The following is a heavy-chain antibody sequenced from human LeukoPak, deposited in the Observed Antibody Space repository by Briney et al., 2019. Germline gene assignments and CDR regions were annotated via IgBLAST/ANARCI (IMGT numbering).Heavy chain of an antibody. CDR1: GGTFSSYA. J-gene: IGHJ6*02. CDR2: IIPILGIA. D-gene: IGHD3-9*01. V-gene: IGHV1-69*04. Sequence: SVKVSCKASGGTFSSYAISWVRQAPGQGLEWMGRIIPILGIANYAQKFQGRVTITADKSTSTAYMELSSLRSEDTAVYYCARDRELRYFDWLLAPYYYYGMDVWGQGTTVTVSS. CDR3: ARDRELRYFDWLLAPYYYYGMDV.